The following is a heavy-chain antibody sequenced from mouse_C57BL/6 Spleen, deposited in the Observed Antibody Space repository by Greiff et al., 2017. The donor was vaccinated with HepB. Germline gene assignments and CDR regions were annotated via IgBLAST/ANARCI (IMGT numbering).Heavy chain of an antibody. Sequence: VQLQQPGAELVRPGTSVKLSCKASGYTFTSYWMHWVKQRPGQGLEWIGVIDPSDSYTNYNQKFKGKATLTVDTSSSTAYMQLSSLTSEDSAVYYCAVYERWFAYWGQGTLVTVSA. D-gene: IGHD2-3*01. CDR3: AVYERWFAY. CDR1: GYTFTSYW. J-gene: IGHJ3*01. V-gene: IGHV1-59*01. CDR2: IDPSDSYT.